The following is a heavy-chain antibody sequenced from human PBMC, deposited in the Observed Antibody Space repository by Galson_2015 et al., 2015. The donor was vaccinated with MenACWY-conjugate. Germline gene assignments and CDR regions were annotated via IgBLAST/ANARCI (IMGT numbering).Heavy chain of an antibody. D-gene: IGHD2-15*01. CDR2: IYWDDDK. CDR1: GFSLSTSGVG. CDR3: SRTGATPGDY. J-gene: IGHJ4*02. V-gene: IGHV2-5*02. Sequence: PALVTPTPTLTLTCTFSGFSLSTSGVGVGWIRQPPGKALEWLALIYWDDDKRYSPSLRSGLTITKDTSKNHVVLTMTNMDPVDTATYCCSRTGATPGDYWGQGTLVTVSS.